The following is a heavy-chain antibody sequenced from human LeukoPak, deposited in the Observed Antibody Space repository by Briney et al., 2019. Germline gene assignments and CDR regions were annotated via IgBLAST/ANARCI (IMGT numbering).Heavy chain of an antibody. Sequence: GGSLRLSCAASGFTVSSNYMSWVRQAPGKGLEWVSVIYSGGSTYYADSVKGRFTISRDDSKNTLYLQMNSLRAEDTAVYYCARDGDYYDSIGYGLFDYWGQGTLVAVSS. CDR2: IYSGGST. D-gene: IGHD3-22*01. V-gene: IGHV3-66*02. CDR3: ARDGDYYDSIGYGLFDY. CDR1: GFTVSSNY. J-gene: IGHJ4*02.